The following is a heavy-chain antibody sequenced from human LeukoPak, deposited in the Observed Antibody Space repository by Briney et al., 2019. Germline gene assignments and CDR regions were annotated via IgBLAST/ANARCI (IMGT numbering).Heavy chain of an antibody. CDR3: AKDIGYSYGYYYFDY. Sequence: GGSLRLSCAASGFTFDDYAMHWVRQAPGKGLEWVSGISWNSGSIGYADSVKGRFTISRDNAKNSLYLQMNSLRAEDTALYYCAKDIGYSYGYYYFDYWGQGTLVTVSS. CDR2: ISWNSGSI. V-gene: IGHV3-9*01. CDR1: GFTFDDYA. D-gene: IGHD5-18*01. J-gene: IGHJ4*02.